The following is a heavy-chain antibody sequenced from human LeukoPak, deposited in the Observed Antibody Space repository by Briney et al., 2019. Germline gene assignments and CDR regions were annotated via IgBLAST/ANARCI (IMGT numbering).Heavy chain of an antibody. CDR3: ARESGDDGFDI. CDR1: GFTFSTYA. CDR2: ITGDSAYI. J-gene: IGHJ3*02. Sequence: GGSLRLFCAASGFTFSTYAMNWVRQAPGEGLKWVSCITGDSAYIYYADSVKGRFTISRDNAKNSLYLQMNSLRAEDTAVYYCARESGDDGFDIWGQGTMVTVSS. D-gene: IGHD3-10*01. V-gene: IGHV3-21*01.